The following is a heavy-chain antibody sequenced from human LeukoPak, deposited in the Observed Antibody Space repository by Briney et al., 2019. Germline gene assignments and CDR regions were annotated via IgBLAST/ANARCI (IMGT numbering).Heavy chain of an antibody. V-gene: IGHV3-23*01. J-gene: IGHJ6*03. Sequence: GXXLRLSCAASGFTFSSYAMSWVRQAPGKGLEWVSAISGSGGSTYYADSVKGRFTISRDNSKNTLYLQMDSLRAEDTAVYYCAKRGTAVTVYYYYYYMDVWGKGTTVTVSS. CDR2: ISGSGGST. CDR1: GFTFSSYA. D-gene: IGHD4-11*01. CDR3: AKRGTAVTVYYYYYYMDV.